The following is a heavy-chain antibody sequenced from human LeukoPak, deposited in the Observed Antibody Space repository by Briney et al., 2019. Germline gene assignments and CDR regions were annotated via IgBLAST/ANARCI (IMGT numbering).Heavy chain of an antibody. J-gene: IGHJ4*02. Sequence: GASVKVSCKASGYTFTSYAMHWVRQAPGQRLEWMGWINAGNGNTKYSQKFQGRVTITRDASASTAYMVLSSLRSEDTAVYYCARALHDPGDPSFDYWGQGTLVTVSS. CDR2: INAGNGNT. V-gene: IGHV1-3*01. CDR3: ARALHDPGDPSFDY. D-gene: IGHD3-16*01. CDR1: GYTFTSYA.